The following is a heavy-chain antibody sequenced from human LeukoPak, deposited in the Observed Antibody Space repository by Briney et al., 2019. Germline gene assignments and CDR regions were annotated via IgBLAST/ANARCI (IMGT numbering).Heavy chain of an antibody. J-gene: IGHJ4*02. CDR3: ARGQYMNTVAY. CDR1: GGSFSGYY. CDR2: IFHTGRT. V-gene: IGHV4-59*12. D-gene: IGHD4-23*01. Sequence: SETLSLTCAVYGGSFSGYYWHWIRQPPGKGLEWIGYIFHTGRTNYNPSLKSRVTLSVDTSKTQFSLRLSSVTAADTAVYYCARGQYMNTVAYWGQGTLVTVSS.